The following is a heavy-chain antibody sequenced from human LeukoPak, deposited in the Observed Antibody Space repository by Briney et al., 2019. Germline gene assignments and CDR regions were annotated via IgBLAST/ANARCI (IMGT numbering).Heavy chain of an antibody. J-gene: IGHJ6*02. Sequence: ASVKVSCKASGYTFTNYGISWVRQAPGQGLEWMGRIIPILGIANYAQKFQGRVTITADKSTSTAYMELSSLRSEDTAVYYCARVAYYYYYGMDVWGQGTTVTVSS. CDR2: IIPILGIA. CDR3: ARVAYYYYYGMDV. V-gene: IGHV1-69*04. CDR1: GYTFTNYG.